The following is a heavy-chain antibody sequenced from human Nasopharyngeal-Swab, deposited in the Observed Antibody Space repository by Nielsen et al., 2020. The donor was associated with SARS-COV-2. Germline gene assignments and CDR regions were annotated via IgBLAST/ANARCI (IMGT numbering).Heavy chain of an antibody. CDR2: ISYDGSNK. CDR1: GFTFSSYA. CDR3: ARDDLPSIAAAGVDAFDI. Sequence: GESLKISCAASGFTFSSYAMHWVRQAPGKGLEWVAVISYDGSNKYYADSVKGRFTISGDNSKNTLYLQMNSLRAEDTAVYYCARDDLPSIAAAGVDAFDIWGQGTMVTVSS. D-gene: IGHD6-13*01. J-gene: IGHJ3*02. V-gene: IGHV3-30-3*01.